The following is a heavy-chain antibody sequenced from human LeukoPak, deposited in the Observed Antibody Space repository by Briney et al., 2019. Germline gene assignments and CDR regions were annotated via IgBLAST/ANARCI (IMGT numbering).Heavy chain of an antibody. Sequence: SETLSLTCTVSGGSISSGGYYWSWIRQHPGKGLEWIGDVYHSGSTNYNPSLKSRVTISVDTSKNQFSLRLTSVTAADTAVYYCAKVTPSFAHNWFDPWGQGTLVTVSS. D-gene: IGHD3-10*01. CDR2: VYHSGST. J-gene: IGHJ5*02. CDR3: AKVTPSFAHNWFDP. V-gene: IGHV4-61*08. CDR1: GGSISSGGYY.